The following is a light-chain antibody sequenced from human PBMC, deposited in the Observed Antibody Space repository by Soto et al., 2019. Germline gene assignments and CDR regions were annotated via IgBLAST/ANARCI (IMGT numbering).Light chain of an antibody. Sequence: QSALTQPPSASGSPGQSVTISCTGTSSDVGGYNYVSWYQQHPGKAPKLMIYEVSKRPSGVPDRFSGSKSGNTASLTVSGLQAEDEADYCCCSYAGSNNFPYVFGTGTKLTVL. J-gene: IGLJ1*01. CDR2: EVS. V-gene: IGLV2-8*01. CDR1: SSDVGGYNY. CDR3: CSYAGSNNFPYV.